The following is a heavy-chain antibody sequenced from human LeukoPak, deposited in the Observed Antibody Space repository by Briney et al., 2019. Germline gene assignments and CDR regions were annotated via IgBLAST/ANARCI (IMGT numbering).Heavy chain of an antibody. CDR2: MNPNSGNT. Sequence: ASVKGSCKASGYTFTSYDINWVRQATGQGLEWMGWMNPNSGNTGYAQKFQGRVTMTRNTSISTAYMELSRLRSEDTAVYYCARGSGSWYWIDYWGQGTLVTVSS. J-gene: IGHJ4*02. CDR3: ARGSGSWYWIDY. D-gene: IGHD6-13*01. CDR1: GYTFTSYD. V-gene: IGHV1-8*01.